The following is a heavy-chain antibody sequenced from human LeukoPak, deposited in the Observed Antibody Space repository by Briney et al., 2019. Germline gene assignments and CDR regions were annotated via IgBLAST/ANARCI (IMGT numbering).Heavy chain of an antibody. Sequence: RGSLRHSCAASGFTFSKYWMNWVRQPPGKALEWVANMKPDGGEKYYVDAVKGRFNISRDNAKNSLYLQMNSLRAEDTAIYYCARDLSGPSVYWGQGALVTVSS. CDR2: MKPDGGEK. D-gene: IGHD2-15*01. CDR3: ARDLSGPSVY. J-gene: IGHJ4*02. V-gene: IGHV3-7*01. CDR1: GFTFSKYW.